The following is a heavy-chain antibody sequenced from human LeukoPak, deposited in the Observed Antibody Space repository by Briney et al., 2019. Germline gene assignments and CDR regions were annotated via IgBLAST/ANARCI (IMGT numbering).Heavy chain of an antibody. V-gene: IGHV3-30-3*01. CDR1: GFTFSNYA. D-gene: IGHD5-24*01. CDR2: ISYDGSNK. CDR3: TTALRWVQSPFNY. Sequence: GRSLRLSCAASGFTFSNYAMHWVRQAPGKGLEWVAVISYDGSNKYYADSVKGRFTISRDNSKNTLYLQMNSLNTEDTAVYFCTTALRWVQSPFNYWGQGTLVTVSS. J-gene: IGHJ4*02.